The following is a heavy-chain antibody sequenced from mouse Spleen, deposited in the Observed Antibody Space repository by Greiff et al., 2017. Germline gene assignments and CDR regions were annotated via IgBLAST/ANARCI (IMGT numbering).Heavy chain of an antibody. CDR3: ARHNYGNYVNYAMDY. CDR2: ISSGGGNT. V-gene: IGHV5-9*04. J-gene: IGHJ4*01. Sequence: EVQLVESGGGLVKPGGSLKLSCAASGFTFSSYTMSWVRQTPAKRLEWVATISSGGGNTYYPDSVKGRFTISRDNARNTLYLQMSSLRSEDTAMYYCARHNYGNYVNYAMDYWGQGTSVTVSS. CDR1: GFTFSSYT. D-gene: IGHD2-1*01.